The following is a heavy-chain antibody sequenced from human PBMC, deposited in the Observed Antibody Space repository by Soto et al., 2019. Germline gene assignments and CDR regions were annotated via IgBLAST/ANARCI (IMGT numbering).Heavy chain of an antibody. J-gene: IGHJ6*02. CDR3: ARGDDWLLEDYYYYGMDV. Sequence: PSETLSLTCAVYGGSFSGYYWSWIRQPPGKGLGWIGEINHSGSTNYNPSLKSRVTISVDASKNQFSLKLSSVTAADTAVYYCARGDDWLLEDYYYYGMDVWGQGTTVTVSS. D-gene: IGHD3-9*01. CDR2: INHSGST. V-gene: IGHV4-34*01. CDR1: GGSFSGYY.